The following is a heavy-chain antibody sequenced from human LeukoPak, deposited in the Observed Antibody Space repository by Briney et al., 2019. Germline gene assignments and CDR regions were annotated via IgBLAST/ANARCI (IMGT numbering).Heavy chain of an antibody. J-gene: IGHJ4*02. V-gene: IGHV1-18*01. CDR3: ARGDCTNGVCYRLHDY. D-gene: IGHD2-8*01. CDR1: GYTFTSYG. CDR2: ISAYNGNT. Sequence: GSVKVSCKASGYTFTSYGISWVRQAPGQGLEWMGWISAYNGNTNYAQKLQGRVTMTTDTSTSTAYMELRSLRSDDTAVYYCARGDCTNGVCYRLHDYWGQGTLVTVSS.